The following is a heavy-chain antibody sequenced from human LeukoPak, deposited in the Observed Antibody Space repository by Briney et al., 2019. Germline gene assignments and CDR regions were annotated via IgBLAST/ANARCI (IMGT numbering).Heavy chain of an antibody. CDR1: GGSISSYY. CDR2: IYYSGST. Sequence: SETLSLTCTVSGGSISSYYWSWLRQPPGKGLEWIGYIYYSGSTNYNPSLKSRVTISVDTSKNQFSLKLSSVTAADTAVYYCARGVGGYYYYYYMDVWGKGTTVTVSS. D-gene: IGHD1-26*01. V-gene: IGHV4-59*01. CDR3: ARGVGGYYYYYYMDV. J-gene: IGHJ6*03.